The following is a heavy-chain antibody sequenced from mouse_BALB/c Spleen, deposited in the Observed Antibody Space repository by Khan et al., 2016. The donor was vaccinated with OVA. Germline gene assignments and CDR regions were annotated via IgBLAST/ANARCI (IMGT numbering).Heavy chain of an antibody. J-gene: IGHJ3*01. V-gene: IGHV2-2*02. D-gene: IGHD2-4*01. CDR2: IWSGGST. CDR1: GFSLTTYG. Sequence: VQLKESGPGLVQPSQSLSITCTVSGFSLTTYGVHWVRQSPGKGLEWLGVIWSGGSTDYNAAFISRLSISKDSSKSQVFFKMNILQVNDTAIYYCARNYDYDEGLAYWGQGTLVTVSA. CDR3: ARNYDYDEGLAY.